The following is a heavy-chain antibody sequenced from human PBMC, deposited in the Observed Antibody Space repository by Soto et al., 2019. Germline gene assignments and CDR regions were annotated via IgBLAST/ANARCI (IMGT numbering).Heavy chain of an antibody. CDR3: ARRRYCGYDCYHKHYYGMDV. Sequence: QVQLVQSGAELKKTGSSVRVSCRASGDTSSSYAVNWVRQAPGRGLEWMGRIITVLGTTDYAQKFKGRVTITAEKSTKTVYMELSSLRSEDTAVYYCARRRYCGYDCYHKHYYGMDVWGQGTTVTVAS. J-gene: IGHJ6*02. CDR1: GDTSSSYA. D-gene: IGHD2-21*01. CDR2: IITVLGTT. V-gene: IGHV1-69*08.